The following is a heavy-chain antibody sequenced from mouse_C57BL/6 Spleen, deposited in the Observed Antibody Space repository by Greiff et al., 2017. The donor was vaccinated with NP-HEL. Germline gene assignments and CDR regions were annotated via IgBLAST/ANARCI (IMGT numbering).Heavy chain of an antibody. V-gene: IGHV1-42*01. J-gene: IGHJ2*01. CDR3: ASHKGGYYFDY. Sequence: VQLQQSGPELVKPGASVKISCKASGYSFTGYYMNWVKQSPEKSLEWIGEINPSTGGTTYNQKFKAKATLTVGKSSSTAYMQLKSLTSEDSAVYYCASHKGGYYFDYWGQGTTLTVSS. CDR2: INPSTGGT. CDR1: GYSFTGYY.